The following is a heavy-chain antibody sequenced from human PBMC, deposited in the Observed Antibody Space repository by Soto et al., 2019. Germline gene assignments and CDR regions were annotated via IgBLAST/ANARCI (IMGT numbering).Heavy chain of an antibody. CDR3: ARDAPGAAPY. J-gene: IGHJ4*02. D-gene: IGHD6-13*01. V-gene: IGHV4-31*03. Sequence: TLSLTCTVSGGPVINGDSYLNWIRQHPEKGLEWMGYINYRGTTNYNAALKSRILISVDTSKNQFSLRLTSVTAADTAVYYCARDAPGAAPYWGQGTLVTLSS. CDR1: GGPVINGDSY. CDR2: INYRGTT.